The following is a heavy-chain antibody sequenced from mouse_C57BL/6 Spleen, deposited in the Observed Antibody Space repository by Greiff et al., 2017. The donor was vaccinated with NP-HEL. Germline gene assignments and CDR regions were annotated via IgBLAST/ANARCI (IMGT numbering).Heavy chain of an antibody. J-gene: IGHJ4*01. CDR3: ARFDPDYYAMDY. V-gene: IGHV1-54*01. Sequence: VQLQQSGAELVRPGTSVKVSCKASGYAFTNYLIEWVKQRPGQGLEWIGVINPGSGGTNYNEKFKGKATLTADKSSSTAYMQLSSLTSEDSAVYFCARFDPDYYAMDYWGQGTSVTVSS. CDR2: INPGSGGT. CDR1: GYAFTNYL.